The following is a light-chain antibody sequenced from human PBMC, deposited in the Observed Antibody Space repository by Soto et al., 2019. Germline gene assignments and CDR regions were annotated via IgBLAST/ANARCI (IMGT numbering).Light chain of an antibody. CDR1: SSNIGAGHD. J-gene: IGLJ1*01. CDR3: QSYDSSLSGYV. Sequence: QSVLTQPPSVSGAPGQRVTISCTGGSSNIGAGHDVHWYQQFPGTAPKLLIYGNTNRPSGVPDRFFGSKSGTSASLAITGLQAEDEAEYYCQSYDSSLSGYVFGTGTKLTVL. CDR2: GNT. V-gene: IGLV1-40*01.